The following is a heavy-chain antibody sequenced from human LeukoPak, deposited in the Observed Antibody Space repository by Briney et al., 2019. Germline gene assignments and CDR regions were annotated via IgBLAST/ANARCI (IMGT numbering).Heavy chain of an antibody. V-gene: IGHV5-51*01. CDR3: ARHTPEISDSSGYYYHSHLYYFDY. J-gene: IGHJ4*02. Sequence: GESLKISCKGSGYSFTSCWIGWVRQMPGKGLEWMGIIYPGDSDTRYSPSFQGQVTISADKSISTAYLQWSSLKASDTAMYYCARHTPEISDSSGYYYHSHLYYFDYWGQGTLVTVSS. D-gene: IGHD3-22*01. CDR1: GYSFTSCW. CDR2: IYPGDSDT.